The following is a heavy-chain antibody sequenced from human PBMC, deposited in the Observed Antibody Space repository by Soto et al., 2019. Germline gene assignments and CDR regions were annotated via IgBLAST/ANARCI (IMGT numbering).Heavy chain of an antibody. J-gene: IGHJ4*02. CDR3: ARDRRFPAYYFDY. CDR1: GFTFSSYA. D-gene: IGHD3-10*01. V-gene: IGHV3-30-3*01. CDR2: ISYDGSNK. Sequence: PGGSLRLSCAASGFTFSSYAMHWVRQAPGKGLEWVAVISYDGSNKYYADSVKGRFTISRDNSKNTLYLQMNSLRAEDTAVYYCARDRRFPAYYFDYWGQGTLVTVSS.